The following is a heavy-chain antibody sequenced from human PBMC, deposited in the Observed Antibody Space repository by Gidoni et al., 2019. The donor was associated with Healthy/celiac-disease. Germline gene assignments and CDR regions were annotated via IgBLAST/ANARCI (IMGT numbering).Heavy chain of an antibody. CDR3: ARDSSAARFDY. J-gene: IGHJ4*02. CDR1: GFTFRSYS. CDR2: ISRSSSTI. Sequence: EVQLVESGGGLVHPGGSLRLSCAASGFTFRSYSMNWVRQAPGKGLEWVSYISRSSSTIYYADSVKGRFTISRDNAKNSLYLQMNSLRAEDTAVYYCARDSSAARFDYWGQGTLVTVSS. V-gene: IGHV3-48*01. D-gene: IGHD2-2*01.